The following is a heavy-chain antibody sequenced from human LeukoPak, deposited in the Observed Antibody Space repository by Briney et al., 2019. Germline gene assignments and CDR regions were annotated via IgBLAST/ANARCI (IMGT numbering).Heavy chain of an antibody. J-gene: IGHJ5*02. Sequence: ASVKVSCKASGYTFTGYYMHWVRQAPGQGLEWMGWINPNSGGTNYAQKFRGRVTMTRDTSISTAYMELSRLRSDDTAVYYCARGCSSTSCYTWWFDPWGQGTLVTVSS. D-gene: IGHD2-2*02. CDR1: GYTFTGYY. CDR3: ARGCSSTSCYTWWFDP. CDR2: INPNSGGT. V-gene: IGHV1-2*02.